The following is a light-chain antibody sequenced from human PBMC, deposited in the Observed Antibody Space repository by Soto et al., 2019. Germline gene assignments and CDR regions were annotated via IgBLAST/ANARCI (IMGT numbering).Light chain of an antibody. J-gene: IGKJ5*01. CDR3: QQLFGYPLA. CDR2: GGS. Sequence: IQLTQSPSSLSASVGDRVTITCRASEGIVNYLAWYQQQPGKPPKLLIYGGSTLQGGVPSRFTGSGSGTDFTLTFSSLQPEDFATYHCQQLFGYPLAFGQGTRLEMK. V-gene: IGKV1-9*01. CDR1: EGIVNY.